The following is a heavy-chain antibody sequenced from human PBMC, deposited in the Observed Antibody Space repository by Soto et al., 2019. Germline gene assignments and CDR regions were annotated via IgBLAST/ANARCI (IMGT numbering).Heavy chain of an antibody. V-gene: IGHV4-59*01. J-gene: IGHJ6*02. CDR2: MYNTGST. Sequence: SETLSLTCTVSGGSISSYYWSWIRQPPGKGLEWIGYMYNTGSTIYNPSLKSRVTISVDTSKNQFSLKLNSVTAADTAVYYCARDLCGYCGTDRSPMDACGQGTTVTISS. D-gene: IGHD2-21*02. CDR1: GGSISSYY. CDR3: ARDLCGYCGTDRSPMDA.